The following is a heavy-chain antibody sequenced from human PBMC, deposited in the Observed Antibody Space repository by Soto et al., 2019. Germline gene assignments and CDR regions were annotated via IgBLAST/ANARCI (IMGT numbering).Heavy chain of an antibody. D-gene: IGHD6-19*01. CDR2: FDPEDGET. J-gene: IGHJ4*02. Sequence: ASVKVSCKASGYTLTELSMHWVRQAPGKGLEWMGGFDPEDGETIYAQKFQGRVTMTEDTSTDTAYMELSSLRSEDTAVYYCATGVTVAVRVARSVWGQGTLVTVSS. CDR1: GYTLTELS. V-gene: IGHV1-24*01. CDR3: ATGVTVAVRVARSV.